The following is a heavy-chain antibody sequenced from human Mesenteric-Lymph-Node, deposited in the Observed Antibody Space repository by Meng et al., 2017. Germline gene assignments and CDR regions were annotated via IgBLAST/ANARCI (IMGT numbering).Heavy chain of an antibody. V-gene: IGHV4-61*01. CDR3: ASQTEYSSSWYRWFEP. J-gene: IGHJ5*02. CDR2: IYYSGST. D-gene: IGHD6-13*01. Sequence: SETLSLTCTVSGGSVSSGSYYWSWIRQPPGKGLEWIGYIYYSGSTNYNPSLKSRVTISVDTSKNQLSLKLSSVTAADTAVYYCASQTEYSSSWYRWFEPWGQGTLVTVSS. CDR1: GGSVSSGSYY.